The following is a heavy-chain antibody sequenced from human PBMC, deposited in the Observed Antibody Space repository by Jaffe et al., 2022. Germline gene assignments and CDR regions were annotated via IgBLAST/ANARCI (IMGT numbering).Heavy chain of an antibody. CDR2: INPTGAAT. V-gene: IGHV1-46*01. CDR3: ARDNSRSDSYWWFDP. CDR1: GFTFTKYY. J-gene: IGHJ5*02. Sequence: QVQLVQSGVEVKKPGASVKVSCKSSGFTFTKYYMHWVRQAPGQGLEWMGLINPTGAATLYAQKFQGRITLTRDTSTSTDYMELRRLRYDDTAVYYCARDNSRSDSYWWFDPWGQGTLVTVSS. D-gene: IGHD2-21*02.